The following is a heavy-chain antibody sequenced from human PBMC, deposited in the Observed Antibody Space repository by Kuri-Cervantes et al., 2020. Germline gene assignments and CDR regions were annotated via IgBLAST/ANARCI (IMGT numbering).Heavy chain of an antibody. J-gene: IGHJ6*02. D-gene: IGHD3-3*01. CDR2: INPSGGST. CDR3: ARERKYDFWSGYFAPYYGMDV. Sequence: ASVKVSCKASGYTFTSHYMHWVRQAPGQGLEWMGIINPSGGSTSYAQKFQGRVTMTRDTSTSTVYMELSSLRSEDTAAYYCARERKYDFWSGYFAPYYGMDVWGQGTTVTVSS. V-gene: IGHV1-46*01. CDR1: GYTFTSHY.